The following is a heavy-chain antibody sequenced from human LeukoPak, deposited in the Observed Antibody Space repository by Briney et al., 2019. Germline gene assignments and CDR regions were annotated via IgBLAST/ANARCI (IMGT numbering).Heavy chain of an antibody. CDR2: INHSGST. D-gene: IGHD3-10*01. J-gene: IGHJ4*02. Sequence: SETLSLTCAVYGGSFSGYYWSWIRQPPGKGLEWIREINHSGSTNYNPSLKSRVTISVDTSKNQFSLKLSSVTAADTAVYYCARGPHSTYYYGSGSYYQLNYFDYWGQGTLVTVSS. V-gene: IGHV4-34*01. CDR1: GGSFSGYY. CDR3: ARGPHSTYYYGSGSYYQLNYFDY.